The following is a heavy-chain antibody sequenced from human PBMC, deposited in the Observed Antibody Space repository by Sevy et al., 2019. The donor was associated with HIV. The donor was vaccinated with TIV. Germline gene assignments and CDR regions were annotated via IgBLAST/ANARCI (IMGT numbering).Heavy chain of an antibody. D-gene: IGHD2-15*01. CDR2: IYYTGNT. V-gene: IGHV4-61*01. Sequence: SETLSLTCIVSGDSVTSSPHYWTWIRQPPGKGLEWIAYIYYTGNTNYNPSLRGRVTISVDISKNQFSLKLSSVTAADTAVYYCARVVGESCSGGTCSGWFDPWGQGTQVTVSS. CDR3: ARVVGESCSGGTCSGWFDP. J-gene: IGHJ5*02. CDR1: GDSVTSSPHY.